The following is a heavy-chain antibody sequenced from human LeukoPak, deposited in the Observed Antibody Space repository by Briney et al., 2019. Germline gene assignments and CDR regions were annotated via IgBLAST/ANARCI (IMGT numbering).Heavy chain of an antibody. CDR3: ARDGGNSEDGEVFEY. Sequence: SETLSLTCTVSGGSISSSSYYWGWIRQPPGKGLEWIGSIYYSGSTYYNPSLKSRVTISVDTSKNQFSLKLSSVTAADTAVYYCARDGGNSEDGEVFEYWGQGTLVTVSS. CDR1: GGSISSSSYY. V-gene: IGHV4-39*07. D-gene: IGHD4-23*01. CDR2: IYYSGST. J-gene: IGHJ4*02.